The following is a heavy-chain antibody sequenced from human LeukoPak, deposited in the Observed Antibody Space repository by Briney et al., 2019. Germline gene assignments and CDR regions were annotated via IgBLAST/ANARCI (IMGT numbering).Heavy chain of an antibody. CDR1: GYTLTQLA. CDR3: ATQARGYFYY. CDR2: FDPEDGET. V-gene: IGHV1-24*01. Sequence: ASVKVSFKVSGYTLTQLAMHWVRQAPGKGLEWMGGFDPEDGETVYAQKFQDRVAMTEDTSTDTANMELTSLASEDTAVYYCATQARGYFYYWGPGTPVTVSS. J-gene: IGHJ4*02.